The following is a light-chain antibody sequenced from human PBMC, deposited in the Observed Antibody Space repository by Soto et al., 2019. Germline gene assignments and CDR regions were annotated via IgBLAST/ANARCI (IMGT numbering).Light chain of an antibody. CDR1: QDISNY. Sequence: DIQMTQSPSSLSASVGDRVTITCQASQDISNYLNWYQQKPGKAPKLLIYDASNLETGVPSRFSGSGSGTDGTFTISSLQPEDSETYYCQQYDNLPITFGQGTRLEIK. CDR3: QQYDNLPIT. J-gene: IGKJ5*01. V-gene: IGKV1-33*01. CDR2: DAS.